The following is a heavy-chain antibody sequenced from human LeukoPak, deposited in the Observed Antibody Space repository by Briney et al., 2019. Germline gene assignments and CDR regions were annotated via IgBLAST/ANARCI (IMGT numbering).Heavy chain of an antibody. D-gene: IGHD6-19*01. CDR1: GFTFSSYG. V-gene: IGHV3-33*01. CDR3: ARDSSGWSHTKYYFDY. Sequence: PGGSLRLSCAASGFTFSSYGMHWVRQAPGKGLEWVAVIWYDGSNKYYADSVKGRFTISRDNSKNTLYLQMNSLRAEDTAVYYCARDSSGWSHTKYYFDYWGQGILVTVSS. CDR2: IWYDGSNK. J-gene: IGHJ4*02.